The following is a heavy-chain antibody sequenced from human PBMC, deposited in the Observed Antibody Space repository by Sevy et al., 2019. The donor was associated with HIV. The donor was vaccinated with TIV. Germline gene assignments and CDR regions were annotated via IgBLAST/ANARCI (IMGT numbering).Heavy chain of an antibody. D-gene: IGHD3-3*01. J-gene: IGHJ5*02. CDR1: GFTFSSYW. CDR2: IKQDGSEK. V-gene: IGHV3-7*01. Sequence: GGSLRLSCAASGFTFSSYWMSWVRQAPGKGLEWVANIKQDGSEKYYVDSVKGRFTISRDNAKNSLYLQMNSLRAEDTAGYYCARVVEGYDFWSGYSTKGWFDPWGQGTLVTVSS. CDR3: ARVVEGYDFWSGYSTKGWFDP.